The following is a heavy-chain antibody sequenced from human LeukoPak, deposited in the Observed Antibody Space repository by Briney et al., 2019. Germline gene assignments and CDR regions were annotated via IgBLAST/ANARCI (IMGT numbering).Heavy chain of an antibody. D-gene: IGHD3-10*01. CDR1: GGSISSYY. CDR2: IYNSGST. Sequence: SETLSLTCTVSGGSISSYYWSWIRQPAGKGLEWIGRIYNSGSTNYNTNYNPSLTSRVTMSVDTSKNQFSRQLNSVTAADTAVYFCARAIWYGSGTTAFDYWGEGTLVTV. J-gene: IGHJ4*02. V-gene: IGHV4-4*07. CDR3: ARAIWYGSGTTAFDY.